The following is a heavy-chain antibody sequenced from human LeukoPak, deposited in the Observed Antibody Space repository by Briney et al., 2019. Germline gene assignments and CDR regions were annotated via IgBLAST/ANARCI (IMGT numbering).Heavy chain of an antibody. Sequence: ASQTLSLTCTVSGDSISSGAYYWSWIRQHPWKGLEWIGYIYNSASTYYNPSLMSRVSISIDTSKNQFSLRLSSVNVADTAVYYCARGVATNGNFDYWGQGSLVTVSS. CDR3: ARGVATNGNFDY. J-gene: IGHJ4*02. CDR1: GDSISSGAYY. V-gene: IGHV4-31*03. D-gene: IGHD5-12*01. CDR2: IYNSAST.